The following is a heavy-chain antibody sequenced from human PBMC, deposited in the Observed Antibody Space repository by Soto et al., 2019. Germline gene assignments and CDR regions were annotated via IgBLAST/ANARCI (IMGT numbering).Heavy chain of an antibody. V-gene: IGHV1-69*12. CDR2: IVPIFGTT. CDR1: GGTFSNYA. J-gene: IGHJ6*02. CDR3: XXXXXXXXXXXXHGLDV. Sequence: QVQLVQSGAEVKKPGSSVKVSCKVSGGTFSNYAIDWVRLAPGHGLEWMGGIVPIFGTTYYTQKFQGRATIIADDSTTXXXXXXXXXXXXXXXXXXXXXXXXXXXXXXXHGLDVWGQGTAVTVSS.